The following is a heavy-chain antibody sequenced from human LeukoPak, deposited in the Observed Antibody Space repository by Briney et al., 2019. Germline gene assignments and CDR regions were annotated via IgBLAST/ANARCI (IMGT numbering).Heavy chain of an antibody. J-gene: IGHJ1*01. D-gene: IGHD6-19*01. Sequence: SETLSLTCTVSGGSISSGDYYWSWIRQPPGKGLEWIGYIYYSGSTYYNPSLKSRVTISVDTSKNQFSLKLSSVTAADTAVYYCARGGWYPESFQHWGQGALDTVSS. CDR1: GGSISSGDYY. CDR2: IYYSGST. V-gene: IGHV4-30-4*02. CDR3: ARGGWYPESFQH.